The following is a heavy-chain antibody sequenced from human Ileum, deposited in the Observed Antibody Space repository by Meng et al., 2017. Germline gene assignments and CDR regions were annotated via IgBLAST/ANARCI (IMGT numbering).Heavy chain of an antibody. V-gene: IGHV4-31*03. D-gene: IGHD1-1*01. CDR3: ARGGTAYFDY. J-gene: IGHJ4*02. CDR2: IYDSGST. Sequence: QVQLQESGPGLVKPSQTLSLTCTVSGGSISSGGYYWSWIRQHPGKGLEWIGYIYDSGSTYYNPSLKSRIAISGDTSKNQFSLNLSSVTAADTAVYYCARGGTAYFDYWGQGILVVASS. CDR1: GGSISSGGYY.